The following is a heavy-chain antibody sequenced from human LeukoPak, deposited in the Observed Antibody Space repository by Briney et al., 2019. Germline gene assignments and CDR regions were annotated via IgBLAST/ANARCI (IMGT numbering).Heavy chain of an antibody. D-gene: IGHD2-2*01. CDR3: AKERDIVVVPAAMQVGY. CDR1: GFTFSSYA. Sequence: GGSLRLSCAASGFTFSSYAMSWVRQAPGKGLECVSAISGSGGSTYYADSVKGRFNISRDNSKNTLYLQMNSLRAEDTAVYYCAKERDIVVVPAAMQVGYWGQGTLVTVSS. J-gene: IGHJ4*02. CDR2: ISGSGGST. V-gene: IGHV3-23*01.